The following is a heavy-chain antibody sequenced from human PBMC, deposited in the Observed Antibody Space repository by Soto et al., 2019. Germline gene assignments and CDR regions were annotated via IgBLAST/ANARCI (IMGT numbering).Heavy chain of an antibody. J-gene: IGHJ4*02. CDR2: ISESSRTI. CDR3: ARGLSWRRGPFDF. V-gene: IGHV3-48*02. Sequence: EVQLVESGGGFKQPGGSLRLSCAASGFIFRTYSMNWVRQVPGKGLEWISYISESSRTIFYADSVRGRFTLSRDNANSAVYLQMVSLRDEDTAIYFCARGLSWRRGPFDFWGQGTLVTVSS. D-gene: IGHD2-15*01. CDR1: GFIFRTYS.